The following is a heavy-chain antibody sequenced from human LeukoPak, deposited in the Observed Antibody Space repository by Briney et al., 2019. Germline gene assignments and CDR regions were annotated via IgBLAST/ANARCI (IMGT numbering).Heavy chain of an antibody. CDR1: GFTFSSYS. CDR3: ARSIDSSSWTL. J-gene: IGHJ4*02. V-gene: IGHV3-21*01. Sequence: GGSLRLPCAASGFTFSSYSMNWVRQAPGKGLEWVSSISSSSSYIYYADSVKGRFTISRDNAKNSLYLQMNSLRAEDTAVYYCARSIDSSSWTLWGQGTLVTVSS. CDR2: ISSSSSYI. D-gene: IGHD6-13*01.